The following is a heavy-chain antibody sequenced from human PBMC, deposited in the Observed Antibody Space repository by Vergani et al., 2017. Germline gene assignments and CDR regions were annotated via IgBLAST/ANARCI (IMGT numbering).Heavy chain of an antibody. D-gene: IGHD3-3*01. CDR2: ISAYNGNT. Sequence: QVQLVQSGAEVKKPGASVKVSCKASGYTFTSYGISWVRQAPGQGLEWMGWISAYNGNTNYAQKFQGRVTITADESTSTAYMELSSLRSEDTAVYYCASSLYYDFWSGYSSLYYFDYWGQGTLVTVSS. CDR3: ASSLYYDFWSGYSSLYYFDY. CDR1: GYTFTSYG. J-gene: IGHJ4*02. V-gene: IGHV1-18*01.